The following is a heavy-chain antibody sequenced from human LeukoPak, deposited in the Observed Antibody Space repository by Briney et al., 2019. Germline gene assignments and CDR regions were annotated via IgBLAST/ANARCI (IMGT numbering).Heavy chain of an antibody. CDR2: INPNSGGT. CDR3: ARSIAVAGTPFFDY. Sequence: ASATVSCKASGYTFTGYYMHWVRQAPGQGLEWMGWINPNSGGTNYAQKFQGRVTMTRDTSISTAYMELSRLRSDDTAVHYCARSIAVAGTPFFDYWGQGTLVTVSS. CDR1: GYTFTGYY. J-gene: IGHJ4*02. V-gene: IGHV1-2*02. D-gene: IGHD6-19*01.